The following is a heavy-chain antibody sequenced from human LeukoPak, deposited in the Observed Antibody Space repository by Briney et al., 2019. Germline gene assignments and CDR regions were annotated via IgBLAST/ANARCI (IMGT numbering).Heavy chain of an antibody. CDR3: ARVEGYSYGHIDY. D-gene: IGHD5-18*01. CDR2: ISSSGSTI. CDR1: GFTFSSYE. Sequence: GGSLRLSCAASGFTFSSYEMNWVRQAPGKGLEWVSYISSSGSTIYYADSVKGRFTISRDNAKNSLYLQMNSLRAEDTAVYYCARVEGYSYGHIDYWGQGTLVTVSS. V-gene: IGHV3-48*03. J-gene: IGHJ4*02.